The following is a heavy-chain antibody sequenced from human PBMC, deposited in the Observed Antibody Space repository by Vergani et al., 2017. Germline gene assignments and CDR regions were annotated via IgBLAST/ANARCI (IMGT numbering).Heavy chain of an antibody. D-gene: IGHD6-13*01. CDR1: AGSFSGYY. CDR2: INHSRST. J-gene: IGHJ3*02. Sequence: QVQLQESGPGLVKPSETLSLSCAVYAGSFSGYYWSWIRQPPGKGLEWIGEINHSRSTNYNPSLKSRVTISVDTSKNQFSLELSSVTAADTAVYYCARVGVLRNAAGRDAFDIWGQGTMVTVSS. V-gene: IGHV4-34*01. CDR3: ARVGVLRNAAGRDAFDI.